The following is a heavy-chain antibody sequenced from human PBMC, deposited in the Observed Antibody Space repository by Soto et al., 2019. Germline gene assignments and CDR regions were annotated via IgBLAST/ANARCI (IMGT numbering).Heavy chain of an antibody. V-gene: IGHV4-39*01. CDR2: IYYSGST. CDR3: ARTSLNSYDILTGLIRGDGNWFDP. Sequence: PSETLCLTCTVSDGSISSSSYYCGWIRQPPGKGLEWIGSIYYSGSTYYNPSLKSRVTISVDTSKNQFSLKLSSVTAADTAVYYCARTSLNSYDILTGLIRGDGNWFDPWGQGTLVTVSS. J-gene: IGHJ5*02. D-gene: IGHD3-9*01. CDR1: DGSISSSSYY.